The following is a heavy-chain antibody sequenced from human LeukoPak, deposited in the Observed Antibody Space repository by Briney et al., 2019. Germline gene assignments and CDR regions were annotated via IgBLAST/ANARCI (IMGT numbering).Heavy chain of an antibody. CDR3: ASHDSSGFHDY. Sequence: SDTLSLTFAASAGSIRSTSWWSWVRQPPGKGLERIGEIYHSGSTNYNPSLKSRVTISVDKSKNQFSLKLSSVTAADTAVYYCASHDSSGFHDYWGQGTLVTVSS. J-gene: IGHJ4*02. V-gene: IGHV4-4*02. CDR2: IYHSGST. CDR1: AGSIRSTSW. D-gene: IGHD3-22*01.